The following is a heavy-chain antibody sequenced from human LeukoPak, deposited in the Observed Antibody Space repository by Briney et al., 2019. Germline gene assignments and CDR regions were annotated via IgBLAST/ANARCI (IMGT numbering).Heavy chain of an antibody. J-gene: IGHJ4*02. D-gene: IGHD1-26*01. CDR2: ISSSSTYI. V-gene: IGHV3-21*06. CDR1: GFTFRSYC. Sequence: GGSLRLSCAASGFTFRSYCMNWVRQAPGKGLEWVSFISSSSTYIYYADSLKGRFTISRDNAKNSLYLQMNSLRAEDTAVYYCARDGVAELMSALDYWGQGILVTVSS. CDR3: ARDGVAELMSALDY.